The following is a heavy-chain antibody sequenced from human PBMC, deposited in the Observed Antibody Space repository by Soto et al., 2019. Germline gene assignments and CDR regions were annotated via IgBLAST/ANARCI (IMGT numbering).Heavy chain of an antibody. D-gene: IGHD3-22*01. J-gene: IGHJ4*02. CDR1: GGSFSGYY. CDR3: ARVGSYYYDSSGYLSFDY. CDR2: INHSGST. Sequence: SETLSLTCAVYGGSFSGYYWSWIRQPPGKGLEWIGEINHSGSTNYNPSLKSRVTISVDTSKNQFSLKLSSVTAADTAVYYCARVGSYYYDSSGYLSFDYWGQGTLVTVSS. V-gene: IGHV4-34*01.